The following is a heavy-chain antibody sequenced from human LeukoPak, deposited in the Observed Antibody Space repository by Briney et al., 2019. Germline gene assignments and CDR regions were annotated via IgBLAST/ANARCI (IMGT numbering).Heavy chain of an antibody. CDR3: ARDDPAGSFDY. CDR1: GGSISSGGYY. J-gene: IGHJ4*02. Sequence: SETLSLTCTVSGGSISSGGYYWSWIRQHPGKGLEWIGYIYYSGSTYYNPSLKSRVTISVDTSKNQFSLKLSSVTAADTAVYYCARDDPAGSFDYWGQGTLITVSS. CDR2: IYYSGST. V-gene: IGHV4-31*03.